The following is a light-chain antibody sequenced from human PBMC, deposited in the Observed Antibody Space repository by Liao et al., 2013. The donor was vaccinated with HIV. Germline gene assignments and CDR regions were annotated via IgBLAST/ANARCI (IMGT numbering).Light chain of an antibody. CDR2: YNS. V-gene: IGLV3-21*04. Sequence: SYVLTQPPSVSVVPGKTARITCGGNNIGSESVHWYQQKPGQAPVLVIYYNSDRPSGIPERFSGSNSGNTATLTISRVEAGDEADYYCQVWDSISDHPVFGGGTKLTVL. CDR1: NIGSES. J-gene: IGLJ3*02. CDR3: QVWDSISDHPV.